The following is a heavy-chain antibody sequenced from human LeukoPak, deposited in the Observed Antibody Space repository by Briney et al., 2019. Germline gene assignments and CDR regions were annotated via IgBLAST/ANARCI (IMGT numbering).Heavy chain of an antibody. V-gene: IGHV3-23*01. CDR1: GFTFSSYA. D-gene: IGHD5-12*01. CDR2: ISGSGGCT. Sequence: GGSLRLSCAASGFTFSSYAMSWVRQAPGKGLEWVSAISGSGGCTYYADSVKGRFTISRDNSKNTLYLQMNSLRAEDTAVYYCVSPLSIVATITDYWGQGTLVTVSS. J-gene: IGHJ4*02. CDR3: VSPLSIVATITDY.